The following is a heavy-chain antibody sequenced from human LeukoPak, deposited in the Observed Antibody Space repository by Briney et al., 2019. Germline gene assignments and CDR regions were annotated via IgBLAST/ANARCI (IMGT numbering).Heavy chain of an antibody. J-gene: IGHJ3*02. CDR3: ARSHGSTWYTSFDI. D-gene: IGHD6-13*01. CDR2: IFPGDSDT. CDR1: GYRFTSHW. Sequence: GESLKISCKGSGYRFTSHWIGWVRQMPGKGLEWMGIIFPGDSDTRHSPSFQGQVTISADKSISTAYLQWSSLKASDTAIYYCARSHGSTWYTSFDIWGQGTMVTVSS. V-gene: IGHV5-51*01.